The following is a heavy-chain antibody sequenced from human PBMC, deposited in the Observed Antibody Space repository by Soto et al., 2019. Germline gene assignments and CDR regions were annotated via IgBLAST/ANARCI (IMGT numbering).Heavy chain of an antibody. Sequence: PSETLSLTCAVYGGSFSGYYWSWIRQSPGKGLEWIGYVYYSGSTNYNPSLKSRVTISVDTSKNQFSLKLSSVTAADTAVYYCARGYYDSSGQSNTFDIWGQGTMVTVSS. V-gene: IGHV4-59*01. CDR2: VYYSGST. J-gene: IGHJ3*02. D-gene: IGHD3-22*01. CDR3: ARGYYDSSGQSNTFDI. CDR1: GGSFSGYY.